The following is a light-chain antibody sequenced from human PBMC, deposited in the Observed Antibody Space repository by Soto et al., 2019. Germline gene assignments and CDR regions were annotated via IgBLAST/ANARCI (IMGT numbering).Light chain of an antibody. J-gene: IGKJ5*01. CDR2: DAS. CDR3: QQYSNLIT. Sequence: DIQMTQSPSPLSASVGDRVTITCQASQDVSNYLNWYQQKLGKAPKLLIYDASNLETGVPSRFSGSGSGTYFSFTSSSLQPEDFATYYCQQYSNLITFGQGTRLEIK. V-gene: IGKV1-33*01. CDR1: QDVSNY.